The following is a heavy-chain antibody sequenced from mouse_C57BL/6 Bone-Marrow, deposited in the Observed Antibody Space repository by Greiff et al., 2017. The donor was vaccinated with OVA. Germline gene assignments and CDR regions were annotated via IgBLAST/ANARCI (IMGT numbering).Heavy chain of an antibody. Sequence: VKLMESGPGLVAPSQSLSITCTVSGFSLTSYAISWVRQPPGKGLEWLGVIWTGGGTNYNSALKSRLSISKDNSKSQVFLKMNSLQTDDTARYYCARMSYGSSLYYFDYWGQGTTLTVSS. CDR1: GFSLTSYA. CDR2: IWTGGGT. V-gene: IGHV2-9-1*01. D-gene: IGHD1-1*01. J-gene: IGHJ2*01. CDR3: ARMSYGSSLYYFDY.